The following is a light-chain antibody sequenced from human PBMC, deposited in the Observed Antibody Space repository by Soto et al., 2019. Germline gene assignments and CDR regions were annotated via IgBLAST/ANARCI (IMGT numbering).Light chain of an antibody. J-gene: IGLJ3*02. CDR1: SSDVGAYNY. V-gene: IGLV2-14*01. CDR2: EVT. Sequence: QSVLTQPASVSGSPGQSITISCTGTSSDVGAYNYVSWYQQHSGKAPKLIIYEVTNRPSGVSNRFSASKSGNTASLTIFGLQAEDEADYYCSSYTSSSSWVFGGGTKLIVL. CDR3: SSYTSSSSWV.